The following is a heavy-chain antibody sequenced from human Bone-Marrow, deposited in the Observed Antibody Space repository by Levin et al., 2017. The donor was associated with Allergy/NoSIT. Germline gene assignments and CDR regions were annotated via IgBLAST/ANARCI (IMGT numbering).Heavy chain of an antibody. CDR1: GGSISSYY. J-gene: IGHJ4*02. Sequence: RPSETLSLTCTVSGGSISSYYWSWIRQPPGKGLEWIGYIYYSGSTNYNPSLKSRVTMSVDTSQNQFSLKLSSVTAADTAAYYCARGRSDSEYYFDYWGQGTLVTVSS. D-gene: IGHD3-10*01. V-gene: IGHV4-59*01. CDR3: ARGRSDSEYYFDY. CDR2: IYYSGST.